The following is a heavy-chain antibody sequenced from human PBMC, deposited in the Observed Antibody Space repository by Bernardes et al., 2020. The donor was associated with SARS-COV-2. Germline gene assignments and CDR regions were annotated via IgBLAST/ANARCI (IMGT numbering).Heavy chain of an antibody. V-gene: IGHV3-74*03. CDR2: TRAEDRRT. J-gene: IGHJ5*02. CDR1: GLTATTTW. Sequence: GGSRRLAWAPAGLTATTTWTHWVSQLHGKGLGWDARTRAEDRRTEHADSVKGRLTMSRDTARNTVKLQMNNLSVEYTAIYYFARDVVGPYDQWGQGTLATVSA. CDR3: ARDVVGPYDQ. D-gene: IGHD2-21*01.